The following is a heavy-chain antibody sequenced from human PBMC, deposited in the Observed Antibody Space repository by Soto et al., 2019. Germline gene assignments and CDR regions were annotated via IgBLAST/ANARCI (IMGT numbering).Heavy chain of an antibody. D-gene: IGHD4-17*01. CDR1: GGTFSSYA. CDR3: ARRDKGDYHY. Sequence: EASVKVSCKASGGTFSSYAISWVRQAPGQGLEWMGGIIPIFGTANYAQKFQGRVTITADESTSTAYMELSSLRSEDTAVYYCARRDKGDYHYWGQGTLVTVSS. J-gene: IGHJ4*02. CDR2: IIPIFGTA. V-gene: IGHV1-69*13.